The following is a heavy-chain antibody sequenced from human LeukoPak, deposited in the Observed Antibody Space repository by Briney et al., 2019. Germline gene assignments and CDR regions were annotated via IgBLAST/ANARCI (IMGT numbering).Heavy chain of an antibody. V-gene: IGHV3-21*01. CDR3: SIGLSGSGIYYTFSLFAP. J-gene: IGHJ5*02. CDR2: TSSSSSYI. Sequence: GGSLRLSCAAPGYTFSSYSMNWVRQAPGKGLEWVSSTSSSSSYIYYADAVRGRFPISRDNAKNSLYLQMNRLRAEDTSVYYCSIGLSGSGIYYTFSLFAPWGQGTRVTASS. D-gene: IGHD3-10*01. CDR1: GYTFSSYS.